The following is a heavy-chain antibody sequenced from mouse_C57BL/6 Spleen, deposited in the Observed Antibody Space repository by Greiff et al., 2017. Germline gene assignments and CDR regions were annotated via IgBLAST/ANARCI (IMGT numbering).Heavy chain of an antibody. J-gene: IGHJ1*03. CDR2: INPNNGDT. Sequence: VQLQQSGPELVKPGASVKMSCKASGYTFTDYNMHWVKQSHGKSLEWIGYINPNNGDTSYNQKFKGKATLTVNKSSSTAYMELRSLTSEDSAVYYCARGDGSSSYWYFDVWGTGTTVTVSS. D-gene: IGHD1-1*01. CDR3: ARGDGSSSYWYFDV. V-gene: IGHV1-22*01. CDR1: GYTFTDYN.